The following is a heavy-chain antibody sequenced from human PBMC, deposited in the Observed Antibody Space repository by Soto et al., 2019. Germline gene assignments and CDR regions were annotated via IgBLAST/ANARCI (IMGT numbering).Heavy chain of an antibody. J-gene: IGHJ3*02. CDR3: AREHIVVVTAMNAFDI. V-gene: IGHV3-33*01. D-gene: IGHD2-21*02. Sequence: PGGSLRLSCAASGFTFSSYGMHWVRQAPGKGLEWVAVIWYDGSNKYYADSVKGRFTISRDNSKNTLYLQMNSLRAEDTAVYYCAREHIVVVTAMNAFDIWGQGTMVTVSS. CDR1: GFTFSSYG. CDR2: IWYDGSNK.